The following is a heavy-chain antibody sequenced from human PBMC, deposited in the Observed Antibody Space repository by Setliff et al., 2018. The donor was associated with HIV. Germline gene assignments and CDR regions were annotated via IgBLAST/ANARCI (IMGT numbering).Heavy chain of an antibody. CDR2: IYYSGST. J-gene: IGHJ4*02. CDR1: GGSISSSNYY. D-gene: IGHD7-27*01. CDR3: ARQGRPGDFDS. Sequence: KPSETLSLTCTVSGGSISSSNYYWGWIRQPPGKGLEWIGSIYYSGSTYYNPSLKSRFTISVDTSKTQFSLKLRSVTAADSAVYYCARQGRPGDFDSWGQGTLVTVSS. V-gene: IGHV4-39*01.